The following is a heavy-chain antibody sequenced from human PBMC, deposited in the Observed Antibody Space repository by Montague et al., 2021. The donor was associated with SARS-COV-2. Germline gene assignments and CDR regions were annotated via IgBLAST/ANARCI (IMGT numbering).Heavy chain of an antibody. CDR2: INHGGST. CDR1: GTSFSGYY. J-gene: IGHJ6*03. V-gene: IGHV4-34*01. Sequence: SETLSLTCAVHGTSFSGYYWNWIRQPPAKGLEWIGEINHGGSTKYSPSLESRLTISADTSKNQFSLQLTPVSAADTAVYYCARLRDGVVPSPILGAGPYYYYYYMDVWGRGTTVTVSS. CDR3: ARLRDGVVPSPILGAGPYYYYYYMDV. D-gene: IGHD2-15*01.